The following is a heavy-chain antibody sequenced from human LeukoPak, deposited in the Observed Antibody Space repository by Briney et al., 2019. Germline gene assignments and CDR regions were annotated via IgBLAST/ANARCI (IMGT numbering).Heavy chain of an antibody. Sequence: GGSLRLSCAASGFTFSSYTMNWVRQTPGKGLEWASYISGSGTTMYYADSVKGRFTISRDNAKNSLYLQMNSLRAEDTAVYYCAKEPDYGDYAWGQGTLVTVSS. CDR1: GFTFSSYT. J-gene: IGHJ5*02. CDR3: AKEPDYGDYA. D-gene: IGHD4-17*01. CDR2: ISGSGTTM. V-gene: IGHV3-48*01.